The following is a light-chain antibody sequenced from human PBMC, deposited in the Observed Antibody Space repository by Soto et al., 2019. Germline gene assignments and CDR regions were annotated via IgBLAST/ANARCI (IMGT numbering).Light chain of an antibody. V-gene: IGKV3-20*01. Sequence: VLTQSPGTLSLPPGERATLSCRASQSVSSSYLAWYQQKPGQAPRLLIYGASSRATGIPDRFSGSGSGTDFTLTISRLEPEDFAVYYCQQYGSSPWTFGQGTKVDI. CDR1: QSVSSSY. CDR3: QQYGSSPWT. J-gene: IGKJ1*01. CDR2: GAS.